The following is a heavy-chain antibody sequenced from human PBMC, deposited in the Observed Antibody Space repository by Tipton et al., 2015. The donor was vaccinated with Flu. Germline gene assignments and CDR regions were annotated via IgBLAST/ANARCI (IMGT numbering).Heavy chain of an antibody. Sequence: TLSLTCTVSGGSINSYYWSWIRQPPGKGLEWIGYIYYSGSTTYNPSLKSRVTISVDTSKNQFSLKFSSVTAADTAIYYCARRAPISGTFYFDYWGQGTLVTVSS. CDR1: GGSINSYY. D-gene: IGHD1-26*01. CDR3: ARRAPISGTFYFDY. J-gene: IGHJ4*02. CDR2: IYYSGST. V-gene: IGHV4-59*08.